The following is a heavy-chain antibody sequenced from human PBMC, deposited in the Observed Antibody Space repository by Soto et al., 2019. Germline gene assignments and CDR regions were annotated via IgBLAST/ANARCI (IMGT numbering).Heavy chain of an antibody. D-gene: IGHD6-19*01. CDR3: ARGIAVAGTYFDY. Sequence: QVQLQESGPGLVKPSQTLSLTCTVSGGSISSGDYYWSWIRQPPGKGLEWIGYIYYSGSTYYNPSLKSRVTIPVDTSKNQFSLKLSSVTAADTAVYYCARGIAVAGTYFDYWGQGTLVTVSS. CDR1: GGSISSGDYY. V-gene: IGHV4-30-4*01. J-gene: IGHJ4*02. CDR2: IYYSGST.